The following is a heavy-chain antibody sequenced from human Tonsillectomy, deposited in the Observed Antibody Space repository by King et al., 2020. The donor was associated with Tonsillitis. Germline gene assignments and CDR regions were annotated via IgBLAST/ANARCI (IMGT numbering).Heavy chain of an antibody. CDR3: AGFFYGGNSAFDY. CDR1: GGSISSINW. J-gene: IGHJ4*02. CDR2: IYHIGST. Sequence: MQLQESGPGLVKPSGTLSLTCAVSGGSISSINWWSWVRQPPGKGLEWIGEIYHIGSTNYNPSLKSRVTKSEDKSKNQFSLKLSSVTAADTAVYYCAGFFYGGNSAFDYWGQGTLVTVSP. V-gene: IGHV4-4*02. D-gene: IGHD4-23*01.